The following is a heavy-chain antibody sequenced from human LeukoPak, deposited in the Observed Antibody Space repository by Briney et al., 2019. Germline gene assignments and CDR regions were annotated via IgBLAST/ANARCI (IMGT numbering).Heavy chain of an antibody. Sequence: SETLSLTCAVYGGSFSGYYWSWSRQPPGMGLEWIGEINHSGSTNYNPSLKSRVTISVDTSKNQFSLKLSSVTAADTAVYYCARISIVGATTLDYWGQGTLVTVSS. CDR3: ARISIVGATTLDY. V-gene: IGHV4-34*01. CDR2: INHSGST. CDR1: GGSFSGYY. D-gene: IGHD1-26*01. J-gene: IGHJ4*02.